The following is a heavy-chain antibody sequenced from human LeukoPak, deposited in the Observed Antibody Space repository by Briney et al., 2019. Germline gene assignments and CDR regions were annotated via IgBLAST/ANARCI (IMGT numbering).Heavy chain of an antibody. Sequence: SQTLSLTCTVSGDSISSDAYYWGWIRPPPGKGLEWIGSIYYSGSTYYNPSLKSRITMSVDTSKNQFSLRLSAVTAADTAVYYCARWDSGSYFRDYWGQGTLVSVCS. D-gene: IGHD1-26*01. CDR2: IYYSGST. V-gene: IGHV4-39*07. J-gene: IGHJ4*02. CDR3: ARWDSGSYFRDY. CDR1: GDSISSDAYY.